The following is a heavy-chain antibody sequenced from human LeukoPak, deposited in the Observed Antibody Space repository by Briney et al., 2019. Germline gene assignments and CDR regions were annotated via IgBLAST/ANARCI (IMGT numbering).Heavy chain of an antibody. CDR1: GGSLSSSSYY. CDR2: IYYSGST. CDR3: ARSYYYMDV. V-gene: IGHV4-39*01. J-gene: IGHJ6*03. Sequence: SGTLSLTCTVSGGSLSSSSYYWGWIRQPPGKGLEWIGSIYYSGSTYYNPSLKSRVTISVDTSKNQFSLKLSSVTAADTAVYYCARSYYYMDVWGKGTTVTVSS.